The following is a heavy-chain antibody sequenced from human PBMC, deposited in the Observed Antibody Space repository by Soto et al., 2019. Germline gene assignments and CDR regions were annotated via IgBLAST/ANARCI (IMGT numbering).Heavy chain of an antibody. J-gene: IGHJ6*03. CDR3: ARAVDYYYYMDV. V-gene: IGHV3-23*01. D-gene: IGHD6-25*01. CDR1: GFTFTKYA. Sequence: EVQLLESGGGLVQPGGSLRLSCAASGFTFTKYAMSWVRQAPGKGLEWVSVTYTGGTTFYADSVKGRFTISRDESRNMLFLQMNSLRAEDTAVYYCARAVDYYYYMDVWGKGTTVTVSS. CDR2: TYTGGTT.